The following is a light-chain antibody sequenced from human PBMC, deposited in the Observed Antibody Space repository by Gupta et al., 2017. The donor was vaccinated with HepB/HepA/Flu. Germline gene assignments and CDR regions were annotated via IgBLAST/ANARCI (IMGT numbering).Light chain of an antibody. J-gene: IGKJ2*01. CDR1: QFVSSY. V-gene: IGKV3-11*01. Sequence: IVVTQSPATLSLSPGERATLSCGTSQFVSSYVAWYQQRPGQAPSLLIYDASRRATGVPDRFTGRGSGIQFTLTISCREPEDFGAYFCQQASDWPYTFGQGTKLEI. CDR3: QQASDWPYT. CDR2: DAS.